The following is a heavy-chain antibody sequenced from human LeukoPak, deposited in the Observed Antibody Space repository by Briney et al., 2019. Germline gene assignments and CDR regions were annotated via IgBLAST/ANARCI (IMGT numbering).Heavy chain of an antibody. Sequence: ASVKVSCKASGYTFTSYAMHWVRQAPGQRLEWMGWISAYNGNTNYAQKLQGRVTMTTDTSTSTAYMELRSLRSDDTAVYYCAREGAHYDFWSGYYTSSYFDYWGQGTLVTVSS. D-gene: IGHD3-3*01. J-gene: IGHJ4*02. CDR2: ISAYNGNT. CDR1: GYTFTSYA. V-gene: IGHV1-18*01. CDR3: AREGAHYDFWSGYYTSSYFDY.